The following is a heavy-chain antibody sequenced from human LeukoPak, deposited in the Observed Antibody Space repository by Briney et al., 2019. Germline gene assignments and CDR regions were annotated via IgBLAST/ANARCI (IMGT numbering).Heavy chain of an antibody. CDR3: ARSLATSYYYMDV. J-gene: IGHJ6*03. D-gene: IGHD5-12*01. V-gene: IGHV3-30*04. Sequence: GRSLRLSCAASEFTFSNYAMHWVRQAPGKGLEWVAVISYDGSNKFYADSVKGRFTISRDNSKNTLHLQMNSLRAEDTAVYYCARSLATSYYYMDVWGKGTTVTVSS. CDR2: ISYDGSNK. CDR1: EFTFSNYA.